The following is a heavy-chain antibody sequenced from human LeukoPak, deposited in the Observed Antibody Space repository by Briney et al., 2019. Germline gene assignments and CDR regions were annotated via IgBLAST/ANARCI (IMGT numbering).Heavy chain of an antibody. J-gene: IGHJ3*02. Sequence: SGTLSLTCAVSGGSISSSNWWSWVRQPPGKGLEWIGEIYHSGSTNYNPSLKSRVTISVDKSKNQFSLKLSSVTAADTAVYYCARGGLLGLLQNDAFDIWGQGTMVTVSS. CDR3: ARGGLLGLLQNDAFDI. CDR1: GGSISSSNW. CDR2: IYHSGST. V-gene: IGHV4-4*02. D-gene: IGHD2-15*01.